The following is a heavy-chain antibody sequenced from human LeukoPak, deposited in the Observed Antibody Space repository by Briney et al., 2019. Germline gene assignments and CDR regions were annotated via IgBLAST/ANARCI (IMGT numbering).Heavy chain of an antibody. CDR2: ISYDGSNE. CDR3: ARTVPTGQRSKSLRYWFDP. J-gene: IGHJ5*02. CDR1: GFTFSSYV. Sequence: GGSLRLSCAASGFTFSSYVMHWVRQAPGKGLEGVAIISYDGSNEYYADSVKGRFTISRDNSKNTLYLQMNSLRAADTAVYYCARTVPTGQRSKSLRYWFDPWGQGTLVTVSS. V-gene: IGHV3-30*04. D-gene: IGHD1-14*01.